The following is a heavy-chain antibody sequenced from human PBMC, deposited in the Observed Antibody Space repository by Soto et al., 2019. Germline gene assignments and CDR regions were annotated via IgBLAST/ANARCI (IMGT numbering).Heavy chain of an antibody. V-gene: IGHV3-30-3*01. CDR1: GFTFSSYA. CDR2: ISYDGSNK. J-gene: IGHJ6*02. Sequence: GGSLRLSCAASGFTFSSYAMHWVRQAPGKGLEWVAVISYDGSNKYYADSVKGRFTISRDNSKNTLYLQMNSLRAEDTAVYYCARGSIVVVPAATDDGYGMDVWGQGTTVTVSS. D-gene: IGHD2-2*01. CDR3: ARGSIVVVPAATDDGYGMDV.